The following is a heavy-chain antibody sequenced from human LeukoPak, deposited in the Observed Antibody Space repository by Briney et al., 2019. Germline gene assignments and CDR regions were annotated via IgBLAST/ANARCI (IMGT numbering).Heavy chain of an antibody. CDR3: ARERMEDIVVVPAAIPGYYYYYYMDV. J-gene: IGHJ6*03. D-gene: IGHD2-2*02. V-gene: IGHV4-4*07. Sequence: SETLSLTCAVYGGSFSGYYWSWIRQPAGKGLEWIGRIYTSGSTNYNPSLKSRVTMSVDTSKNQFSLKLSSVTAADTAVYYCARERMEDIVVVPAAIPGYYYYYYMDVWGKGTTVTVSS. CDR1: GGSFSGYY. CDR2: IYTSGST.